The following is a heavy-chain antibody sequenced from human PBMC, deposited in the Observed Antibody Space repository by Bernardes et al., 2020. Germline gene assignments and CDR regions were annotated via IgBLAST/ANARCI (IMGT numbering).Heavy chain of an antibody. J-gene: IGHJ5*02. CDR2: INHSGST. Sequence: SETLSLTCAVYGGSFSGYYWSWIRQPPGKGLEWIGEINHSGSTNYNPSLKSRVTISVDTSKNQFSLKLSSVTAADTAVYYCARMSTTGWFDPWGQGTLVTVSS. CDR1: GGSFSGYY. CDR3: ARMSTTGWFDP. D-gene: IGHD1-26*01. V-gene: IGHV4-34*01.